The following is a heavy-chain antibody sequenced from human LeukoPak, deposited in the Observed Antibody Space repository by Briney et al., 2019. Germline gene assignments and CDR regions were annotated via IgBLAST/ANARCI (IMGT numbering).Heavy chain of an antibody. CDR2: ITSTSSHI. D-gene: IGHD3-16*01. Sequence: GGSLRLSCATSGFTFSDYRMTWVRQAPGKGLEWVSSITSTSSHINYADSVRGRFTISRDNAKNALFLQTTSLTDEDTALYYCARARLGYYDEYFDPWGQGTQVTVSS. J-gene: IGHJ5*02. V-gene: IGHV3-21*01. CDR3: ARARLGYYDEYFDP. CDR1: GFTFSDYR.